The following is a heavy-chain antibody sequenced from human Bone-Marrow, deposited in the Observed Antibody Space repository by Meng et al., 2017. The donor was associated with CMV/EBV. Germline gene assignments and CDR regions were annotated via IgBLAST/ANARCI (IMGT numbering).Heavy chain of an antibody. CDR1: GGSISSYY. D-gene: IGHD3-3*01. CDR3: ARDLVSIFGATYYFDY. Sequence: SETLSLTCTVSGGSISSYYWSWIRQPPGKGLEWIGYIYYSGSTYYNPSLKSRVTISVDTSKNQFSLKLSSVTAADTAVYYCARDLVSIFGATYYFDYWGQGTLVTVSS. CDR2: IYYSGST. V-gene: IGHV4-59*12. J-gene: IGHJ4*02.